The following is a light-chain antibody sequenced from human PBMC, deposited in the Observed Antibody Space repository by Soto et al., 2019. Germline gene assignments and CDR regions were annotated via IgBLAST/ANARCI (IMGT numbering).Light chain of an antibody. Sequence: QSALTQPASVSGSPGQSITISCTGTSSDVGGYNYVSWYQQHPGKAPKLMIYDVSNRSSGVSNRFSGSKSGNTASLTISGLQAEYEAAYYCSSYTRSSTWVFGGGTKLTVL. CDR1: SSDVGGYNY. CDR3: SSYTRSSTWV. V-gene: IGLV2-14*01. CDR2: DVS. J-gene: IGLJ3*02.